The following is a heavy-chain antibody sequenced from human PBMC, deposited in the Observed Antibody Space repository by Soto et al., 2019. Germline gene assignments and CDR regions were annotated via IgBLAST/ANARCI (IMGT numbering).Heavy chain of an antibody. V-gene: IGHV4-31*03. CDR2: IYYSGST. CDR1: GGSISSGGYY. CDR3: ASGVTMVRGVIHTPYFDY. D-gene: IGHD3-10*01. J-gene: IGHJ4*02. Sequence: QVQLQESGPGLVKPSQTLSLTCTVSGGSISSGGYYWSWIRQHPGKGLEWIGYIYYSGSTYYNPSLKSRLTISVDTSKNQFSLTLSSVTAADTAVYYCASGVTMVRGVIHTPYFDYWGQGTLVTVSS.